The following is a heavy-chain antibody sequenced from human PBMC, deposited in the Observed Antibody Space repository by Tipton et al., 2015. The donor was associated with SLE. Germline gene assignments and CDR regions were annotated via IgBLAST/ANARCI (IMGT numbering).Heavy chain of an antibody. J-gene: IGHJ3*02. CDR3: AKVSGYDDAFDI. D-gene: IGHD5-12*01. Sequence: SLRLSCVASGFIFSSYGMNWVRQAPGKGLEWVAFIRYDGSNKYYADSVKGRFTISRDNSKSTLYLQMNSLRAEDTAVYYCAKVSGYDDAFDIWGQGTMVTVSS. CDR1: GFIFSSYG. CDR2: IRYDGSNK. V-gene: IGHV3-30*02.